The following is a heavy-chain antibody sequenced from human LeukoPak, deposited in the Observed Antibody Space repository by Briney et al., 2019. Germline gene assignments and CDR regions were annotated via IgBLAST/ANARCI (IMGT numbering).Heavy chain of an antibody. CDR2: INHSGST. Sequence: PSETLSLTCAVYGGSFSGCYWSWIRQPPGKGLEWIGEINHSGSTNYNPSLKSRVTISVDTSKNQFSLKLSSVTAADTAVYYCARGHRRITIFGVGLFDYWGQGTLVTVSS. CDR3: ARGHRRITIFGVGLFDY. J-gene: IGHJ4*02. D-gene: IGHD3-3*01. V-gene: IGHV4-34*01. CDR1: GGSFSGCY.